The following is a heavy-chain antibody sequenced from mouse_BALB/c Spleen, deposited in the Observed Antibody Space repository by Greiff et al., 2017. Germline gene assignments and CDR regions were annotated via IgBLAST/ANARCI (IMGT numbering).Heavy chain of an antibody. J-gene: IGHJ3*01. V-gene: IGHV5-4*02. CDR3: ARDRTMITTGFAY. D-gene: IGHD2-4*01. Sequence: EVKLVESGGGLVKPGGSLKLSCAASGFTFSDYYMYWVRQTPEKRLEWVATISDGGSYTYYPDSVKGRFTISRDNAKNNLYLQMSSLKSEDTAMYYCARDRTMITTGFAYWGQGTLVTVSA. CDR2: ISDGGSYT. CDR1: GFTFSDYY.